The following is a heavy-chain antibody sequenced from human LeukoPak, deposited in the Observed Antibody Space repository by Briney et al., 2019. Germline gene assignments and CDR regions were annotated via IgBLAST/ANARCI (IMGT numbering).Heavy chain of an antibody. CDR3: ARGGNDILGAYFPGIYGMDV. V-gene: IGHV4-59*01. CDR1: GGSISNYY. CDR2: IYNNENT. D-gene: IGHD3-9*01. J-gene: IGHJ6*02. Sequence: SETLSLTCSVSGGSISNYYWSWIRQPPGKGLEWIGYIYNNENTNYNPALKSRVTISADTSKSQFPLKLSSVTAADTAVYFCARGGNDILGAYFPGIYGMDVWGQGTTVTVSS.